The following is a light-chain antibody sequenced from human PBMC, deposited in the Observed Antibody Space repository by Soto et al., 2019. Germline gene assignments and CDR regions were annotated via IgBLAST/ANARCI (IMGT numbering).Light chain of an antibody. CDR2: AAS. V-gene: IGKV1-39*01. CDR1: QSISRS. J-gene: IGKJ2*01. Sequence: DIQITQSPSSLSASVGDMSSITCRASQSISRSLNWYQQQPGKAPKLLIYAASSLQSGVPSRFSGSGSGTEFTLTISSLQPEDFATYYCQQSYSTPMYTFGQGTKVDIK. CDR3: QQSYSTPMYT.